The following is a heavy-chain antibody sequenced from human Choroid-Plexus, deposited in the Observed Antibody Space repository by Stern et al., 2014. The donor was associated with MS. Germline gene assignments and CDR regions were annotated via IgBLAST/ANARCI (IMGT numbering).Heavy chain of an antibody. CDR3: ARAYTYYSNSAGY. J-gene: IGHJ4*02. CDR1: GGTFSSYE. Sequence: QVQLVQSGAEVKKPGSSVKVSCKASGGTFSSYEITWLRQAPGQGLEWMGGIIPTFDTPTYAQKFQDRVTISADESTRTASMELSSLKSEDTAIYFCARAYTYYSNSAGYWGQGTLVTVSS. V-gene: IGHV1-69*01. CDR2: IIPTFDTP. D-gene: IGHD3-10*01.